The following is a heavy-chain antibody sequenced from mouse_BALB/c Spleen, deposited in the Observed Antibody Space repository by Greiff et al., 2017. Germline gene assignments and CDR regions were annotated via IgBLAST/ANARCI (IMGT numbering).Heavy chain of an antibody. V-gene: IGHV3-2*02. J-gene: IGHJ4*01. CDR3: ARRHYYAMDY. Sequence: DVKLVESGPGLVKPSQSLSLTCTVTGYSITSDYAWNWIRQFPGNKLEWMGYISYSGSTSYNPSLKSRISITRDTSKNQFFLQLNSVTTEDTATYYCARRHYYAMDYWGQGTSVTVSS. CDR2: ISYSGST. CDR1: GYSITSDYA.